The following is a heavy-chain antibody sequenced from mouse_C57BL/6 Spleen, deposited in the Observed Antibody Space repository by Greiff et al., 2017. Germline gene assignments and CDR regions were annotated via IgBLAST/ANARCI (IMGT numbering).Heavy chain of an antibody. D-gene: IGHD1-1*01. Sequence: QVQLQQPGAELVMPGASVKLSCKASGYTFTSYWMHWVKQRPGQGLEWIGVIHPYDSSTNSNAKFKSKSTLTVDKSSSTAYMQLSSLTSEDSAVYYCAREVVRKGCAYWGQGTVVTVSA. CDR2: IHPYDSST. CDR3: AREVVRKGCAY. V-gene: IGHV1-69*01. CDR1: GYTFTSYW. J-gene: IGHJ3*01.